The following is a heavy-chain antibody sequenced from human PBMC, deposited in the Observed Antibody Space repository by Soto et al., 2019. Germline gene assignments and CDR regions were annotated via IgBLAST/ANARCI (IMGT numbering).Heavy chain of an antibody. D-gene: IGHD3-10*01. CDR2: ISGSGGST. CDR3: AKDFYGSGSYSSDYYYGMDF. Sequence: GGSLRLSCAASGFTFSSYAMSWVRQAPGKGLEWVSAISGSGGSTYYADSVKGRFTISRDNSKNTLYLQMNSLRAEDTAVYYCAKDFYGSGSYSSDYYYGMDFWGQGTTVTVSS. CDR1: GFTFSSYA. V-gene: IGHV3-23*01. J-gene: IGHJ6*02.